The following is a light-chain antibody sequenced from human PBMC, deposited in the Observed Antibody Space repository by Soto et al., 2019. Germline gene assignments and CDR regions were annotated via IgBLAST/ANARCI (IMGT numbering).Light chain of an antibody. CDR3: SSYTSSSTLVV. J-gene: IGLJ2*01. V-gene: IGLV2-14*03. CDR2: DVS. Sequence: QSALTQPASVSGSPGQSITISCTGTISDVGDYNYVSWYQHHPGKAPKLMIYDVSTRPSGVSNRFSGSKSGNTASLTISGLQTEDEPDYYCSSYTSSSTLVVFGGGTKLTVL. CDR1: ISDVGDYNY.